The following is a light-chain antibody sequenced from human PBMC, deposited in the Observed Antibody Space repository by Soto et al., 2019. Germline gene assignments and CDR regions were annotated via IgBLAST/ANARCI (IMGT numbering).Light chain of an antibody. Sequence: DIQMTQSPSTLSASVGDRVTITCRASQSISFWLAWYQQKPGKAPKLLIYKASSLESGVPSRFSGSGSGTEFTLTISSLQPDDFATYYCQQYNSYSYTFGQGTKLEIK. J-gene: IGKJ2*01. CDR2: KAS. V-gene: IGKV1-5*03. CDR1: QSISFW. CDR3: QQYNSYSYT.